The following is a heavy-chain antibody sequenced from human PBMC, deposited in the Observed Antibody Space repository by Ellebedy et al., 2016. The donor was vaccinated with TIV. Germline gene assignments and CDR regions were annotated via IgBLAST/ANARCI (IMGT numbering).Heavy chain of an antibody. CDR1: GGSISSGSYY. V-gene: IGHV4-61*02. CDR3: ARGRVAATLLNWFNP. J-gene: IGHJ5*02. CDR2: IYTSGST. Sequence: SETLSLTXTVSGGSISSGSYYWSWIRQPAGKGLEWIGRIYTSGSTNYNPSLKSRVTMSVDTSKNQFSLKLSSVTAADTAVYYCARGRVAATLLNWFNPWGQGTLVTVSS. D-gene: IGHD2-15*01.